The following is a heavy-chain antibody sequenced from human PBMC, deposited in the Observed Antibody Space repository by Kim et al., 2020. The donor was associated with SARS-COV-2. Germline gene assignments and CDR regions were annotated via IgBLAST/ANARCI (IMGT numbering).Heavy chain of an antibody. CDR2: T. Sequence: TGYAQKFQGRVTMTRNTSISTAYMELSSLRSEDTAVYYCARTGDRRWFDPWGQGTLVTVSS. J-gene: IGHJ5*02. D-gene: IGHD7-27*01. CDR3: ARTGDRRWFDP. V-gene: IGHV1-8*01.